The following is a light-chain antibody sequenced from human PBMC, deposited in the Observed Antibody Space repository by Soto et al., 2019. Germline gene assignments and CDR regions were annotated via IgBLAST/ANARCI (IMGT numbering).Light chain of an antibody. CDR1: RSNIGAGHD. J-gene: IGLJ3*02. CDR2: GDN. CDR3: QSYDSSLGGSRV. V-gene: IGLV1-40*01. Sequence: QSVLTQPPSVSGAPGQRVTISCTGSRSNIGAGHDVHWYQQLPGSAPKLLIYGDNNRPSGVPDRFSGSRSGTSASLAITGLQAEDEADYHCQSYDSSLGGSRVFGGGTKVTVL.